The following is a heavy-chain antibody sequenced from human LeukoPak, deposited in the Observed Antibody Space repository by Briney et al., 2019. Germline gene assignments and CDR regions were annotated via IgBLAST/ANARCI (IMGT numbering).Heavy chain of an antibody. V-gene: IGHV1-24*01. J-gene: IGHJ4*02. D-gene: IGHD5-12*01. CDR2: FDPEDGET. CDR1: GYTLTELS. CDR3: ATTYSGYDSFLDY. Sequence: ASVKVSCKVSGYTLTELSMHWVRQAPGKGLEGMGGFDPEDGETIYAQKFQGRVTMTEDTSTDTAYMELSSLRSEDTAVYYCATTYSGYDSFLDYWGQGTLVTVSS.